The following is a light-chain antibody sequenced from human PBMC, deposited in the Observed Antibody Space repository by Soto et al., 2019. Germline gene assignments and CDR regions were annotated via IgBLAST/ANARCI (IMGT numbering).Light chain of an antibody. V-gene: IGLV1-40*01. J-gene: IGLJ2*01. Sequence: QSVLTQPPSVSGAPGQRVTISCTGSSSNIGAGYDVHWYQQLPGTAPKLLIYGNSNRPSGVPDRFSGSKSGSSASLAITGLHAEDEADYYRQSYDSSLLVVVFGGGTNLTVL. CDR3: QSYDSSLLVVV. CDR2: GNS. CDR1: SSNIGAGYD.